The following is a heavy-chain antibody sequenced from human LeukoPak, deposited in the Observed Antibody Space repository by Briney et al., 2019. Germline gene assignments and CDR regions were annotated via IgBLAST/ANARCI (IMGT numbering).Heavy chain of an antibody. Sequence: PSETLSPTCTVSGGSISSYYWSWIRQPPGKGLEWIGYIYYSGSTNYNPSLKSRVTISVDTSKNQFSLKLSSVTAADTAVYYCARDSHGNAFDIWGQGTMVTVSS. CDR2: IYYSGST. V-gene: IGHV4-59*01. CDR3: ARDSHGNAFDI. CDR1: GGSISSYY. J-gene: IGHJ3*02.